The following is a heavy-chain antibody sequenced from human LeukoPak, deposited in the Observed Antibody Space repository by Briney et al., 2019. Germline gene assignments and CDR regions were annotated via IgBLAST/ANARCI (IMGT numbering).Heavy chain of an antibody. J-gene: IGHJ4*02. CDR3: AKDRRRDDVLTGSFSD. V-gene: IGHV3-23*01. D-gene: IGHD3-9*01. CDR2: IINSDGTT. CDR1: GFTFTNYA. Sequence: PGGSLRLSCVASGFTFTNYAMTWVRQAPGKGLEWVSSIINSDGTTFYADSVKGRFTMSRDTSQNTLYLQLNSLRAGDTALYFCAKDRRRDDVLTGSFSDWGQGTLVTVSS.